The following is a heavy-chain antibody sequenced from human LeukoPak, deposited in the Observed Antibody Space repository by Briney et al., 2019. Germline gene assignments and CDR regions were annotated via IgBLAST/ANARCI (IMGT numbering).Heavy chain of an antibody. CDR1: GYTFTSYD. V-gene: IGHV1-69*06. CDR2: IIPIFGTT. J-gene: IGHJ6*03. D-gene: IGHD3-10*01. CDR3: ARAIRGSKIASRYYFYYMDV. Sequence: SVKVSCKASGYTFTSYDINWVRQATGQGLEWVGGIIPIFGTTNYAQKFQGRVTITADKSTSTAYMELSSLRSDDTAVYYCARAIRGSKIASRYYFYYMDVWGKGTTVTVSS.